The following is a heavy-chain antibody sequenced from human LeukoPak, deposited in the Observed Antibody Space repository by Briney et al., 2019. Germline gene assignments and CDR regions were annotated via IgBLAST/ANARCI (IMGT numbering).Heavy chain of an antibody. V-gene: IGHV3-7*01. CDR1: GFTFSSYW. J-gene: IGHJ6*03. CDR3: ARGENQQALRYYYYYYMDV. D-gene: IGHD6-13*01. CDR2: IKQDGSEK. Sequence: GGSLRLSCAASGFTFSSYWMSWVRQAPGKGLEWVANIKQDGSEKYYVDSVKGRFTISRDNAKNSLYLQMNSLRAEDTAVYYCARGENQQALRYYYYYYMDVWGKGTTVTVSS.